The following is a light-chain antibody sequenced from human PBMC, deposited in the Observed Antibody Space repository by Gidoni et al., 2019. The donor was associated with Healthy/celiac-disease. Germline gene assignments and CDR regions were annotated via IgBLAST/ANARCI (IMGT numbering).Light chain of an antibody. Sequence: EIVLTHSPGTLSLSPGESATLSCRASQSVSSSYLAWYQQKPGQAPRLLIYGASSRATGIPDRFSGSGSGTDFTLTISRLEPEDFAVYYCQQYGSSPATFGGGTKVEIK. CDR3: QQYGSSPAT. V-gene: IGKV3-20*01. CDR1: QSVSSSY. J-gene: IGKJ4*01. CDR2: GAS.